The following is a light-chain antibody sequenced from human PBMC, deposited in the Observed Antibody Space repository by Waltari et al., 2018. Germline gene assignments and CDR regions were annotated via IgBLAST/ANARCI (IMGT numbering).Light chain of an antibody. J-gene: IGLJ1*01. CDR3: SSYAGTKNPYV. V-gene: IGLV2-8*01. CDR1: SSDLGGYNF. Sequence: QSALTQPPSASGSAGQSVTISCTGTSSDLGGYNFVSWYQQHPGKVPKLIISEVNKRPSGVPDRFSGSKSGNTASLTVSGLQAEDKADYYCSSYAGTKNPYVFGTGTKVTVL. CDR2: EVN.